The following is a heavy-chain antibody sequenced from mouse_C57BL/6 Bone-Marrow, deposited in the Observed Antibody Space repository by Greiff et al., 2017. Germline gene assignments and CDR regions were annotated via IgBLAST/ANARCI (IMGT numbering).Heavy chain of an antibody. CDR2: IDPSDSYP. D-gene: IGHD1-1*01. Sequence: QVQLQQPGAELVMPGASVKLSCKASGYTFTSYWMHWVKQRPGQGLEWIGEIDPSDSYPNYNQKFKGQSTLTVDKSSSTAYMQLSSLTSEHSAVYYCARWRATVVAGDYFDYWGQGTTLTVSS. J-gene: IGHJ2*01. V-gene: IGHV1-69*01. CDR1: GYTFTSYW. CDR3: ARWRATVVAGDYFDY.